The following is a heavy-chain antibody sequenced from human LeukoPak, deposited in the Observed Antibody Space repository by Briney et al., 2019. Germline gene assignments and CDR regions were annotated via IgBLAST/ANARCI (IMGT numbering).Heavy chain of an antibody. D-gene: IGHD6-13*01. CDR1: GYTFTGYY. Sequence: ASVKVSCKASGYTFTGYYMHWVRQAPGQGLEWMGWINPNSGGTNYAQKFQGRVTMTRDTSISTAYMELSRLRSDDTAVYYCARETTDSGSWYYWFDPWGQGTLVTVSS. CDR2: INPNSGGT. V-gene: IGHV1-2*02. CDR3: ARETTDSGSWYYWFDP. J-gene: IGHJ5*02.